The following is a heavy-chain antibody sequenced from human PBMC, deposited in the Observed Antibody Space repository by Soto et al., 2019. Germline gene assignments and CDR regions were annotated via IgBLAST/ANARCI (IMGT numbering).Heavy chain of an antibody. V-gene: IGHV1-2*04. Sequence: GSVKGSCRASVYTVTGYYMQRVRQAPGQGLEWMGWINPNSGGTNYAQKFQGWVTMTRDTSISTAYMELSRLRSDDTAVYYCAGRGWGKKNGMDVWRQASTVTVSS. CDR2: INPNSGGT. CDR1: VYTVTGYY. D-gene: IGHD3-10*01. CDR3: AGRGWGKKNGMDV. J-gene: IGHJ6*02.